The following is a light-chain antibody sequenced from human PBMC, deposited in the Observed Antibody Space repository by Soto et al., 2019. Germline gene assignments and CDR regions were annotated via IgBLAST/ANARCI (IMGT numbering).Light chain of an antibody. J-gene: IGKJ1*01. Sequence: EIVLTQSPGTLSLSPGERATLSCRASQSITNSYFAWYRQKPGQAPSLLIFRASTRAAGIPDRFSGSGSGTGFTLTISRLEPEDFAVYYCQHFRTFGQGTKVDIK. CDR3: QHFRT. V-gene: IGKV3-20*01. CDR2: RAS. CDR1: QSITNSY.